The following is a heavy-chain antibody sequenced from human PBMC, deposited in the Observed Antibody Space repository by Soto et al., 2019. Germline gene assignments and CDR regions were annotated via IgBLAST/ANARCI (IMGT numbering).Heavy chain of an antibody. CDR2: IKHDGSET. CDR1: GFTFNTFW. J-gene: IGHJ4*02. CDR3: ARDFATHCSGSTCYPYAY. V-gene: IGHV3-7*03. Sequence: GGSQRLSCAASGFTFNTFWMSWVRQSPGKGLEWVANIKHDGSETYYVDSVKGRFTISRDNAKNSLFLQMNTVRTEDRAVYYCARDFATHCSGSTCYPYAYWGQGALFTVSS. D-gene: IGHD2-15*01.